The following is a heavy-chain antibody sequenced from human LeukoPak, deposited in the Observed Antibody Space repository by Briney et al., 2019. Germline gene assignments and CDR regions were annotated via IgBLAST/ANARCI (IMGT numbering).Heavy chain of an antibody. D-gene: IGHD5-18*01. Sequence: GGSLRLSCAASGFTFSSYAMHWVRQAPGKGLEWVSAISGSGGSTYYADSVKGRFTISRDNSKNTLYLQMNSLRAEDTAVYYCAKGYSYGFHNYYYMDVWGKGTTVTVSS. CDR1: GFTFSSYA. CDR3: AKGYSYGFHNYYYMDV. V-gene: IGHV3-23*01. CDR2: ISGSGGST. J-gene: IGHJ6*03.